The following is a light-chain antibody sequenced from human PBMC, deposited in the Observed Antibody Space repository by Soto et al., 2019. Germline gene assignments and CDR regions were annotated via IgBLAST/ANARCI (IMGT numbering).Light chain of an antibody. CDR2: GAS. CDR1: QSVSSSY. Sequence: EIVLTQSPGTLSFSPGERATLSCRASQSVSSSYLAWYQQKPGQAPRLLIYGASSRATGIPDRFSGSGSGTDFTLTISRLEPEDFAVYYCQQYGGSPWTFGQGTKVEIK. CDR3: QQYGGSPWT. J-gene: IGKJ1*01. V-gene: IGKV3-20*01.